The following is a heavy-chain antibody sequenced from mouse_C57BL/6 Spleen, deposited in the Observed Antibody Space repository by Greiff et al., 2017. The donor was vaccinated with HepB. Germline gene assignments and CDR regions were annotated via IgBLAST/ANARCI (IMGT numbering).Heavy chain of an antibody. CDR2: INPGSGGT. J-gene: IGHJ3*01. CDR1: GYAFTNYL. Sequence: QVQLQQSGAELVRPGTSVKVSCKASGYAFTNYLIEWVKQRPGQGLEWIGVINPGSGGTKYNEKFKGKATMTADKSSSIAYMQLSSLTSEDSAVYCCASIYYDPPWFAYWGQWTLVTVSA. V-gene: IGHV1-54*01. CDR3: ASIYYDPPWFAY. D-gene: IGHD2-4*01.